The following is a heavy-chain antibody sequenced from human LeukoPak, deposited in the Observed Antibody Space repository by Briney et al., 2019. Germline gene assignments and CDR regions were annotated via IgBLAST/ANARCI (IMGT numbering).Heavy chain of an antibody. CDR2: IGSSSSYI. D-gene: IGHD6-19*01. CDR1: GFTFSSYS. CDR3: AKEPYAGYSSGWYMDY. V-gene: IGHV3-21*04. Sequence: GGSLRLSCAASGFTFSSYSMNWVRQAPGKGLEWVSSIGSSSSYIYYADSVKGRFTISRDNSKNTLYLQMNSLRAEDTAVYYCAKEPYAGYSSGWYMDYWGQGTLVTVSS. J-gene: IGHJ4*02.